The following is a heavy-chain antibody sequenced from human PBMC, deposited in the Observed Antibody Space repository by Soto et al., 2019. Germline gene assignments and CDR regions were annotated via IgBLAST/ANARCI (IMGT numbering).Heavy chain of an antibody. J-gene: IGHJ5*01. CDR3: ARAEVAVAGSGWFDA. CDR1: GDSITSGDYY. D-gene: IGHD6-19*01. V-gene: IGHV4-30-4*01. CDR2: IFYSGST. Sequence: TLSLTCTVSGDSITSGDYYWSWVRQPPGKGLEWIGYIFYSGSTYYKASLKSRVTISLDMSRNQFSLKLTSVTAADTAVYYCARAEVAVAGSGWFDAWGHGTLVTVSS.